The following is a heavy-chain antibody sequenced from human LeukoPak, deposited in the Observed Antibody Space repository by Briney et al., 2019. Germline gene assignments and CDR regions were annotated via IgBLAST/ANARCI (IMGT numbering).Heavy chain of an antibody. Sequence: SETLSLTCTVSGGSISSSGYYWGWIRQPPGKGLEWIGSMYYSGSTYHNPSLKSRVTISVDTSKNQFSLKLSSVTAADTAMYYCAREKIGTGTVLGKDYYYMDVWGKGTTVTVSS. D-gene: IGHD3-16*01. CDR1: GGSISSSGYY. CDR3: AREKIGTGTVLGKDYYYMDV. CDR2: MYYSGST. J-gene: IGHJ6*03. V-gene: IGHV4-39*07.